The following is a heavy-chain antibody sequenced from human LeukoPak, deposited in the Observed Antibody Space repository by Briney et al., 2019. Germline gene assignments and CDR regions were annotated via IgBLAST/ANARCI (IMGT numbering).Heavy chain of an antibody. V-gene: IGHV3-11*03. J-gene: IGHJ6*02. D-gene: IGHD6-19*01. CDR2: ISSGSRST. CDR3: ARYSSAWYSYGMDV. CDR1: GFTFGDYN. Sequence: GGSLRLSCVASGFTFGDYNMNCIRQAPGKGLEWVSFISSGSRSTNYADSVKGRFTIARDNTKNSLYLQMNSLRAEDTAVYYCARYSSAWYSYGMDVWGQGSTVTVSS.